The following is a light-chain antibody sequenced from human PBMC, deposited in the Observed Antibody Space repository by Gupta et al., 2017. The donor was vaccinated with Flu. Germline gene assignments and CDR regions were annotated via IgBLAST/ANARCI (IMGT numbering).Light chain of an antibody. CDR3: QSYDSSHYV. CDR1: SSNIGAGYD. V-gene: IGLV1-40*01. CDR2: GNS. Sequence: QSVLTQPPSVSGAPGQRVTISCTGSSSNIGAGYDVHWYQQLPGTAPKLLIYGNSNRPSGVPDRLSGSKSGTSASLAITGLQAEDEADYYCQSYDSSHYVFGTGTKVTVL. J-gene: IGLJ1*01.